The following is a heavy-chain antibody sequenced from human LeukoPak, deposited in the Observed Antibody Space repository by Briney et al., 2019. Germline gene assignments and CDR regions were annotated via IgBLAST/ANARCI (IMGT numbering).Heavy chain of an antibody. CDR3: ARVDRYHYYLDV. CDR2: IMPLFNTA. V-gene: IGHV1-69*05. J-gene: IGHJ6*03. Sequence: SVQVSCKASGGTFSSYSITWVRQAPGQGLEWMGGIMPLFNTANYAQQFQGRVTITTDESTSTAYMELSSLRFEDTAMYYCARVDRYHYYLDVWGKGTTVTVSS. CDR1: GGTFSSYS.